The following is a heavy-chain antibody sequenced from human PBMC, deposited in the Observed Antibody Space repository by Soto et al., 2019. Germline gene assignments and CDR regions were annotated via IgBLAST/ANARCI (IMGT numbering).Heavy chain of an antibody. CDR1: GGSISSSSYY. J-gene: IGHJ4*02. CDR2: IYYSGST. CDR3: ARHEGATSSDY. Sequence: QLQLQESGPGLVKPSETLSLTCTVSGGSISSSSYYWGWIRQPPGKGLEWIGSIYYSGSTYYNPSLKSRVTISVDTSKNQFSLKLSSVTAAATAVYYCARHEGATSSDYWGRGTLVTVSS. V-gene: IGHV4-39*01. D-gene: IGHD1-26*01.